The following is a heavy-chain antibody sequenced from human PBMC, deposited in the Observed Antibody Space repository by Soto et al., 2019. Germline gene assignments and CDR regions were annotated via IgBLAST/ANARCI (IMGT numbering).Heavy chain of an antibody. J-gene: IGHJ5*02. Sequence: SETLSLTCAVYGGSFSGYYWSWIRQPPGKGLEWIGEINHSGSTNYNPSLKSRVTISVDTSKNQFSLKLSSVTAADTAVYYCASSAGLGFGSTVRTRFDPWGQGTLVTVAS. V-gene: IGHV4-34*01. CDR2: INHSGST. D-gene: IGHD4-17*01. CDR3: ASSAGLGFGSTVRTRFDP. CDR1: GGSFSGYY.